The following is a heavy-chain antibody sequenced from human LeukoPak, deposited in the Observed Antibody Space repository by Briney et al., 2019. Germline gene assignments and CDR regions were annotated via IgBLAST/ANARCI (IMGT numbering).Heavy chain of an antibody. CDR2: MSGRGGST. Sequence: GGSLRLSCTASGFTFSSIALTWVRQAPGKGLEWVSGMSGRGGSTYYADSVKGRFTISRDSSKSTLYLHMHSLRAEDMAVYYCAKDLGVEVAGVFDYWGQGTLVTVSS. CDR3: AKDLGVEVAGVFDY. D-gene: IGHD6-19*01. J-gene: IGHJ4*02. V-gene: IGHV3-23*01. CDR1: GFTFSSIA.